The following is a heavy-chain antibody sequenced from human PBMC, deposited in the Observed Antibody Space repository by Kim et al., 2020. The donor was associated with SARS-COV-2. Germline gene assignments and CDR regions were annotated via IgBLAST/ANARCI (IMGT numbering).Heavy chain of an antibody. CDR3: AKDIRDFCSGLEGYYGMDV. V-gene: IGHV3-43*01. D-gene: IGHD3-3*01. CDR2: ISWDGSSK. Sequence: GGSLRLSCAASGFTFDDYSMHWVRQAPGKGLEWVSLISWDGSSKYYADSVKGRFTISRDNTKNSLYLQMNSLRTEDTALYYCAKDIRDFCSGLEGYYGMDVWGQGTTVTFSS. J-gene: IGHJ6*02. CDR1: GFTFDDYS.